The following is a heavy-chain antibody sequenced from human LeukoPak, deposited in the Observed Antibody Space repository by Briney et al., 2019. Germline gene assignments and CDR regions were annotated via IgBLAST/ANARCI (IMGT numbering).Heavy chain of an antibody. V-gene: IGHV3-49*03. Sequence: GGSLRLSCTASGFTFGDYAMSWFRQAPGKGLEWVGFIRSKAYGGTTEYAASVKGRLTISRDDSKSIAYLQMNSLKTEDTAVYYCVWFGDQTGYWGQGTLVTVSS. J-gene: IGHJ4*02. CDR1: GFTFGDYA. CDR2: IRSKAYGGTT. D-gene: IGHD3-10*01. CDR3: VWFGDQTGY.